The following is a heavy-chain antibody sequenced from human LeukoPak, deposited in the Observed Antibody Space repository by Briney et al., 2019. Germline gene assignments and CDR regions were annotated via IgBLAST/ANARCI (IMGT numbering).Heavy chain of an antibody. CDR3: ARVDSVAGTVGIDY. D-gene: IGHD6-19*01. CDR2: INPNSGGT. Sequence: ASVKVSCKASGYTFTSYYMHWVRQAPGQGLEWMGWINPNSGGTNYAQKFQGRVTMTRDTSISTAYMELSRLRSDDTAVYYCARVDSVAGTVGIDYWGQGTLVTVSS. V-gene: IGHV1-2*02. CDR1: GYTFTSYY. J-gene: IGHJ4*02.